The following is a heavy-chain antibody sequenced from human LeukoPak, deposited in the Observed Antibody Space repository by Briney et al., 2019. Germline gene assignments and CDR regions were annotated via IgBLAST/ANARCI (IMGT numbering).Heavy chain of an antibody. V-gene: IGHV3-48*04. CDR3: ARAERELLEEYFQH. CDR1: GFTFSSYA. D-gene: IGHD1-26*01. J-gene: IGHJ1*01. Sequence: GGSLRLSCAASGFTFSSYAMHWVRQAPGKGLEWVSYISSSGSTIYYADSVKGRFTISRDNAKNSLYLQMNSLRAEDTAVYYCARAERELLEEYFQHWGQGTLVTVSS. CDR2: ISSSGSTI.